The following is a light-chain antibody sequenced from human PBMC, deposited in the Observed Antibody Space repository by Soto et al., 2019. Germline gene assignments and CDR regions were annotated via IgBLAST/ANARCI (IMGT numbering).Light chain of an antibody. V-gene: IGKV1-39*01. J-gene: IGKJ1*01. CDR1: QSISSY. CDR2: AAS. Sequence: DIQMTQSPSSLSASVGDRVTITCRASQSISSYLNWYQQKPWKAHKLLIYAASSLQSCVPSRFSGSGSGTDFTLNISSLQPEHFATYSCQQSHITPWTFGKGTTVEIK. CDR3: QQSHITPWT.